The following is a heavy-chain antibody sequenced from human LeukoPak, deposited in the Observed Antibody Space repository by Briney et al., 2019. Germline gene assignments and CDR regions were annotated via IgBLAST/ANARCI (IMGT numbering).Heavy chain of an antibody. V-gene: IGHV1-69*05. CDR2: IIPLFRTA. CDR1: GGTFISYA. CDR3: ASSIAAAGGHGFFDY. Sequence: ASVTVSYMACGGTFISYAISWVGQAPGKGGEGMGGIIPLFRTANYPQNFQGRVTIPTDESTSTPYMQLSSLRSQHTAVYYCASSIAAAGGHGFFDYWGQGTLVPVSS. D-gene: IGHD6-13*01. J-gene: IGHJ4*02.